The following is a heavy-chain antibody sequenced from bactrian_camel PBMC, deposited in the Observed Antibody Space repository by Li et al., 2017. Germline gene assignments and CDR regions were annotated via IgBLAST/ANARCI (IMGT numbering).Heavy chain of an antibody. J-gene: IGHJ4*01. D-gene: IGHD3*01. CDR1: GFRYERYC. CDR2: IDTSGIET. Sequence: QVQLVESGGGSVQSGGSLRLACAVSGFRYERYCVGWFRQAPGKEREGVAAIDTSGIETYADSVKGRFTISHDNAKRTLYLQMNSLKPEDTAVYYCAAAGQFSGCQPLDGGRQGTQVTVS. V-gene: IGHV3S6*01.